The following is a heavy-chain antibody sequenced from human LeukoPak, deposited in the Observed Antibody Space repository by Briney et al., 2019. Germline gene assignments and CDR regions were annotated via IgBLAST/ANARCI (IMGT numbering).Heavy chain of an antibody. CDR2: ISSSGST. CDR3: ARGPYSYDSSGAFDM. CDR1: GGSFSGYY. J-gene: IGHJ3*02. Sequence: SETLSLTCAVYGGSFSGYYWSWIRQPPGKGLEWIGRISSSGSTNYNPSLKSRVTISVDTSKNQFSLKLSSVTAADTAVYFCARGPYSYDSSGAFDMWGQGTMVTVSS. D-gene: IGHD3-22*01. V-gene: IGHV4-34*01.